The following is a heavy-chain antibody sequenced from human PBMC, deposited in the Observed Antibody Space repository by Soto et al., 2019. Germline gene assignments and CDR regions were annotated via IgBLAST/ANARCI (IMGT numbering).Heavy chain of an antibody. CDR1: GYNFSAYY. J-gene: IGHJ4*02. CDR3: ARETDTSMVDY. Sequence: QVQLVQSGAEVKKPGASVKVSCQTSGYNFSAYYFNWVRQAAGQGPEWMGWLNPRNGQTGYVQKFRGRVTRTRATSIATVYLELGRLTSEDTAIYFCARETDTSMVDYWGQGTLVTVSS. CDR2: LNPRNGQT. V-gene: IGHV1-8*01. D-gene: IGHD5-18*01.